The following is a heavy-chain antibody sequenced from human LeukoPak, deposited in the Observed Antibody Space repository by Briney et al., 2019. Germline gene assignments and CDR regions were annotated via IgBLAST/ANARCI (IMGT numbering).Heavy chain of an antibody. V-gene: IGHV3-48*04. CDR2: ISSSSSTI. CDR3: ATTTTRYDSSGYNLFDY. Sequence: GGSLRLSCAASGFTFSSYSMNWVRQAPGKGLEWVSYISSSSSTIYYADSVKGRFTISRDNAKNSLYLQLNSLRAEDTAVYYCATTTTRYDSSGYNLFDYWGQGTLVTVSS. J-gene: IGHJ4*02. CDR1: GFTFSSYS. D-gene: IGHD3-22*01.